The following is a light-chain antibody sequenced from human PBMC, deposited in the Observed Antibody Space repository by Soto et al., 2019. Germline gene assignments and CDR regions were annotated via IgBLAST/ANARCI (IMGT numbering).Light chain of an antibody. V-gene: IGKV1-5*01. CDR2: DAS. CDR1: QSIRSW. Sequence: DIQMTQSPSTLSASVGERVTITCRASQSIRSWLAWSQQKPGKAPKLLIYDASSLESGVPSRFSGSGSGTEFPLTISRLQPDDFAPYYCQQYNSYWTFGQGPKVHIK. CDR3: QQYNSYWT. J-gene: IGKJ1*01.